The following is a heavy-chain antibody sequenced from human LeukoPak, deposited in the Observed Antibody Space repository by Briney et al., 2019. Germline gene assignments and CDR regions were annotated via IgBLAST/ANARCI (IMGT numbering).Heavy chain of an antibody. D-gene: IGHD1-26*01. V-gene: IGHV3-53*01. CDR2: IYSGGST. J-gene: IGHJ1*01. Sequence: GGSLRLSCAASGFTVSSNYMSWVRQAPGKGLEWVSVIYSGGSTYYADSVKGRFTISRDNSKNTLYLQMNSLRAEDTALYYCAKKVVVGATSPYSDFQDWGQGTLVTVSS. CDR1: GFTVSSNY. CDR3: AKKVVVGATSPYSDFQD.